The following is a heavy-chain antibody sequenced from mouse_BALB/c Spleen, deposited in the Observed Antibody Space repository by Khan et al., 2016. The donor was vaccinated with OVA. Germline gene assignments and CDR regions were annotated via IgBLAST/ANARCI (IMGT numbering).Heavy chain of an antibody. J-gene: IGHJ4*01. CDR3: ARWFDGYSSLYAMDY. D-gene: IGHD2-3*01. Sequence: QVQLQQSGPGLVAPSQSLSITCTVSGFSLTSYGVHWVRQPPGKGLEWLVVIWSDGSTNYNSVLKSRLSISKDNSKSQVFLKMNSLQNDDTAIYYCARWFDGYSSLYAMDYWGQGTSVTVSS. V-gene: IGHV2-6*02. CDR1: GFSLTSYG. CDR2: IWSDGST.